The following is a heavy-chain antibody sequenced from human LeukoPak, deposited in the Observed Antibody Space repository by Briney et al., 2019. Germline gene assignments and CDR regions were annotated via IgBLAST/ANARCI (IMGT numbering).Heavy chain of an antibody. CDR1: GGSISSYY. D-gene: IGHD3-9*01. J-gene: IGHJ3*02. CDR3: AGRYLAAFDI. CDR2: ICYSGST. Sequence: SETLSLTCTVSGGSISSYYWSWIRQPPGKGLEWIGYICYSGSTNYNPSLKSRVTISVDTSKNQFSLKLSSVTAADTAVYYCAGRYLAAFDIWGQGTMVTVSS. V-gene: IGHV4-59*01.